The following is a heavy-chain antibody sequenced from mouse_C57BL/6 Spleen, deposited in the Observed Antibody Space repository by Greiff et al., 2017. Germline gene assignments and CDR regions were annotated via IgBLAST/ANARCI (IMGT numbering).Heavy chain of an antibody. J-gene: IGHJ3*01. CDR1: GYTFTDYN. Sequence: VQLQQSGPELVKPGASVKMSCKASGYTFTDYNMHWVKQSHGKSLEWIGYINPNNGGTSYNQKFKGKATLTVNKSSSTAYMELRSLTSEDSAVYYCASWGITTVGAYWGQGTLVTVSA. CDR3: ASWGITTVGAY. D-gene: IGHD1-1*01. V-gene: IGHV1-22*01. CDR2: INPNNGGT.